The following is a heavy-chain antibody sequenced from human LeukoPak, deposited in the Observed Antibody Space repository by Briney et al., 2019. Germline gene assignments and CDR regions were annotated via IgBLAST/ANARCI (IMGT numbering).Heavy chain of an antibody. CDR1: GFTFTSYG. CDR3: AKEGPTGAGWYYYMDV. J-gene: IGHJ6*03. D-gene: IGHD1-14*01. CDR2: IRYDGSNK. Sequence: PGGSLRLSCAASGFTFTSYGMHWVRQAPGKGLEWVAFIRYDGSNKYYADSVKGRFTISRDNSKTTLYLQMNSLRAEDTAVYYCAKEGPTGAGWYYYMDVWGKGTTVTISS. V-gene: IGHV3-30*02.